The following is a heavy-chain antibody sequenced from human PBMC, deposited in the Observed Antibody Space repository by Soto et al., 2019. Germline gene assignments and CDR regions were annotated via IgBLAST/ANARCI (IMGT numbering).Heavy chain of an antibody. Sequence: GASVKVSCKASGYTFTSHGISWVRQAPGQGLEWMGWISAYNGNTNYAQKLQGRVTMTTDTSTSTAYMELRSLRSDDTAVYYCARGGYYYDSSGYFNWFDPWGQGTLVTVSS. CDR1: GYTFTSHG. D-gene: IGHD3-22*01. J-gene: IGHJ5*02. V-gene: IGHV1-18*01. CDR2: ISAYNGNT. CDR3: ARGGYYYDSSGYFNWFDP.